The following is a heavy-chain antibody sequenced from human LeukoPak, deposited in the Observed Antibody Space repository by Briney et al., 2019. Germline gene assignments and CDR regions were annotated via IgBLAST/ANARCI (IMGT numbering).Heavy chain of an antibody. CDR3: ARDRLRYSSSWYSIFDY. CDR2: ISSSSSTI. CDR1: GFTFSSYS. J-gene: IGHJ4*02. D-gene: IGHD6-13*01. V-gene: IGHV3-48*01. Sequence: GGSLILSCAASGFTFSSYSMNWVRQAPGKGLEWVSYISSSSSTIYYADSVKGRFTISRDNAKNSLYLQMNSLRAEDTAVYYCARDRLRYSSSWYSIFDYWGQGTLVTVSS.